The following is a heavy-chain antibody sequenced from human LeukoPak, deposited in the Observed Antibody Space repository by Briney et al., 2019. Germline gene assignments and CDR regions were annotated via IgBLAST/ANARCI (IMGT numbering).Heavy chain of an antibody. Sequence: ESLKISCKGSGYSFTSYWIGWVRQMPGKGLEWMGIIYPGDPDTRYSPSFQGQVTISADKSISTAYLEWSSLKASDTAMYYCASSSSSNYYYYYMDVWGKGTTVTVSS. D-gene: IGHD6-6*01. CDR3: ASSSSSNYYYYYMDV. V-gene: IGHV5-51*01. CDR2: IYPGDPDT. J-gene: IGHJ6*03. CDR1: GYSFTSYW.